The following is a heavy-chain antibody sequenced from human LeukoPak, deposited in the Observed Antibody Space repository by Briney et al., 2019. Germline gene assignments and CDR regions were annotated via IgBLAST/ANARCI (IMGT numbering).Heavy chain of an antibody. J-gene: IGHJ4*02. Sequence: ASVKVSCKASGYTFTSYYMHWVRQAPGQGLEWMGIINPSGGSTSYAQKFQGRVTMTRDTSTSTVYMELSSLRSEDTAVYYCARGSADYDILTEYYFDYWGQGTLVTVSS. D-gene: IGHD3-9*01. CDR3: ARGSADYDILTEYYFDY. CDR1: GYTFTSYY. CDR2: INPSGGST. V-gene: IGHV1-46*01.